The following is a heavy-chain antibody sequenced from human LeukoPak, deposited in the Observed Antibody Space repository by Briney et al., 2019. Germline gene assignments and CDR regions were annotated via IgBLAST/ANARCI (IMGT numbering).Heavy chain of an antibody. D-gene: IGHD1-26*01. CDR2: INAGNGNT. CDR3: ARDKRAPNFFDY. J-gene: IGHJ4*02. V-gene: IGHV1-3*01. CDR1: GYTFTSYA. Sequence: ASVKVSCTAPGYTFTSYAMHWVRQAPGQRLEWMGWINAGNGNTKYSQKFQGRVTITRDTSASTAYMELSSLRSEDTAVYYCARDKRAPNFFDYWGQGTLVTVSS.